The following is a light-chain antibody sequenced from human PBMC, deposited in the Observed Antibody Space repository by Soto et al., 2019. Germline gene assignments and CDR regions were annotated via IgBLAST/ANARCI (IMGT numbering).Light chain of an antibody. CDR1: IRDIGNYNY. J-gene: IGLJ1*01. CDR2: EVT. V-gene: IGLV2-14*01. Sequence: HSALTQPSSLSGSPGPSITISCTGTIRDIGNYNYVSWYQHHPGKAPKLMIYEVTSRPSGISDRFSGSKSGMTASLTISGLQPEDEADYFCASYRSANTLVVFGTGTKVTVL. CDR3: ASYRSANTLVV.